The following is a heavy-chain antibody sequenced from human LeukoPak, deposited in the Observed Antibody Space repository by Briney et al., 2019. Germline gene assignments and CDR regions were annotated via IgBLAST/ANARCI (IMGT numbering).Heavy chain of an antibody. CDR1: GFTFSSYD. Sequence: PGGSLRLSCAASGFTFSSYDMHWVRQATGKGLEWVSAIGTAGDTYYPGSVKGRFTISRENAKNSLYLQMNSLRAGDTAVYYCARAHNWNVDYYYYGMDVWGQGTTVTVSS. CDR2: IGTAGDT. CDR3: ARAHNWNVDYYYYGMDV. V-gene: IGHV3-13*01. J-gene: IGHJ6*02. D-gene: IGHD1-1*01.